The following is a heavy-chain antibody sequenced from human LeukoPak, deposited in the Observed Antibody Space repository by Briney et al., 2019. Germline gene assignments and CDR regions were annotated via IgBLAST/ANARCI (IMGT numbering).Heavy chain of an antibody. CDR3: ARATDGDYVPY. J-gene: IGHJ4*02. CDR2: ISSSSSYI. V-gene: IGHV3-21*01. Sequence: GGSLRLSCAASGFTFSSYSMNWVRRAPGKGLEWVSSISSSSSYINYADSVKGRFTISRDNAKNSLYLQMNSLRVEDTAVYYCARATDGDYVPYWGQGTLVTVSS. CDR1: GFTFSSYS. D-gene: IGHD4-17*01.